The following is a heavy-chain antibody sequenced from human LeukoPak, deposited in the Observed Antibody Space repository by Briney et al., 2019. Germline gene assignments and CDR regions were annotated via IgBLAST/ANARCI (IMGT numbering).Heavy chain of an antibody. D-gene: IGHD2-15*01. CDR3: TTVLTPGNYYYYGMDV. CDR1: GFTFSGYA. J-gene: IGHJ6*02. Sequence: GGSLRLSCAASGFTFSGYAMHWVRQAPGKGLEWVAVISYDGSNKYYADSVKGRFTISRDNSKNTLYLQMNSLKTEDTAVYYCTTVLTPGNYYYYGMDVWGQGTTVTVSS. CDR2: ISYDGSNK. V-gene: IGHV3-30-3*01.